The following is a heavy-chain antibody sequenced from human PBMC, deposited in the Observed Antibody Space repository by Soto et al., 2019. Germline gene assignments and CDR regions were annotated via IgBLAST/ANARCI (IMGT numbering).Heavy chain of an antibody. D-gene: IGHD2-8*01. CDR3: ARDGTEICSNGACYTLDAFDV. V-gene: IGHV3-48*01. J-gene: IGHJ3*01. Sequence: GGSLRLSCAASGFTFSDYSMNWVRQAPGQGLEWVSFISSSTTIYYADSVKGRFTISRDNAKKSLYLQMKSLRAEDTAVYFCARDGTEICSNGACYTLDAFDVWGPGTVVTVSS. CDR2: ISSSTTI. CDR1: GFTFSDYS.